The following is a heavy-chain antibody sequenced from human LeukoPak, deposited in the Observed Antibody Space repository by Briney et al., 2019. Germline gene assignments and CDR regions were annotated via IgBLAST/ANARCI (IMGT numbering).Heavy chain of an antibody. D-gene: IGHD3-22*01. J-gene: IGHJ4*02. Sequence: SETLSLTCTVSGGSVSSGSHHWSWIRQPPGKYLEWIAYIYYSGSTNYNPSLKSRVTISVDTSKNQFSLKLSSVTAADTAVYYCARVHSSGYPPTFFDYWGQGTLVTVSS. V-gene: IGHV4-61*01. CDR3: ARVHSSGYPPTFFDY. CDR1: GGSVSSGSHH. CDR2: IYYSGST.